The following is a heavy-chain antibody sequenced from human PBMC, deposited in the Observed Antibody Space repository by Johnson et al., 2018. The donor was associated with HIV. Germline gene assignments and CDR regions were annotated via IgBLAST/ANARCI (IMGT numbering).Heavy chain of an antibody. CDR2: ISYDGSNK. CDR3: ARGDGAARPGDDALDM. J-gene: IGHJ3*02. Sequence: QVQLVESRGGVVQPGRSLRLSCAASGFTFSSYAMHWVRQAPGKGLEWVAVISYDGSNKYYADSVKGRFTISRDNSKNTLYLQKNSLRAEDTAVYYCARGDGAARPGDDALDMWGQGTMVTVSS. V-gene: IGHV3-30*04. CDR1: GFTFSSYA. D-gene: IGHD6-6*01.